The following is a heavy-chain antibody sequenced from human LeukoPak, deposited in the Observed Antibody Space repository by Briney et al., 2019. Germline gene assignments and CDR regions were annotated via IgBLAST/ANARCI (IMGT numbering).Heavy chain of an antibody. V-gene: IGHV4-39*07. D-gene: IGHD4-23*01. CDR2: IYYSGST. CDR3: ARVGYDYGGPIDY. Sequence: SETLSLTCTVSGGSISSSSYYWGWIRQPPGKGLEWIGSIYYSGSTYYNPSLKSRVTISVDTSKNQFSLKLSSVTAADTAVYYCARVGYDYGGPIDYWGQGTLVTVSS. CDR1: GGSISSSSYY. J-gene: IGHJ4*02.